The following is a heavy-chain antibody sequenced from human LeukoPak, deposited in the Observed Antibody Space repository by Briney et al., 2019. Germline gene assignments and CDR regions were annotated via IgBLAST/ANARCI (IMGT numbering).Heavy chain of an antibody. CDR1: GYTFTAYY. J-gene: IGHJ6*02. V-gene: IGHV1-2*02. D-gene: IGHD5-18*01. CDR3: ARDQGLTAPPPYGLDV. CDR2: INPNSGGT. Sequence: ASVKVSCKASGYTFTAYYIHWVRQAPGQGLEWMGWINPNSGGTNYAQKFQGRVTMTRDTSSSTAYMELSSLRSEETAVYYCARDQGLTAPPPYGLDVWGQGTTVTVSS.